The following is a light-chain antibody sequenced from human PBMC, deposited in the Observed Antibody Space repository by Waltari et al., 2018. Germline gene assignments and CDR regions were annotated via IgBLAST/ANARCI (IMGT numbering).Light chain of an antibody. CDR1: GGVNIGTYN. J-gene: IGLJ3*02. Sequence: QAVLTQPSSLSASPGASASLTCTLRGGVNIGTYNIYWYQRKPGSPPQFLLRYKSDSDKQQGSGVPSRFSGSKDASANAGTLLISGLQTEDEADYFCMIWHNSVWVSGGGTYLTVL. V-gene: IGLV5-45*03. CDR2: YKSDSDK. CDR3: MIWHNSVWV.